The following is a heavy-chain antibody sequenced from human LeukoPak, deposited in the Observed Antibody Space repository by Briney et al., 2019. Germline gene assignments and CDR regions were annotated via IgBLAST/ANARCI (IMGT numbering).Heavy chain of an antibody. CDR3: ARDALYWFDP. D-gene: IGHD2-8*01. V-gene: IGHV4-31*03. Sequence: SETLSLTCTVSGGSISSGGYYWSWVRQHPGKGLEWIGYIYYSGSTYYNPSLKSRVTISVDTSKNQFSLKLSSVTAADTAVYYCARDALYWFDPWGQGTLVTVSS. CDR2: IYYSGST. J-gene: IGHJ5*02. CDR1: GGSISSGGYY.